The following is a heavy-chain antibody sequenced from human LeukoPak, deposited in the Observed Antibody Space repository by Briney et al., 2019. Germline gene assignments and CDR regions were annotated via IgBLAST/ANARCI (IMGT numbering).Heavy chain of an antibody. D-gene: IGHD3-22*01. CDR2: IHHSGST. CDR1: GGSISSCNW. J-gene: IGHJ3*02. CDR3: AKSNGYGLIDI. V-gene: IGHV4-4*02. Sequence: SETLSLTCAVSGGSISSCNWWSWVRQPPGKGLEWIGEIHHSGSTYYSPSLKSRVTISLDTSRNQFSLKLNSVTAADTAVYYCAKSNGYGLIDIWGQGTMVTVSS.